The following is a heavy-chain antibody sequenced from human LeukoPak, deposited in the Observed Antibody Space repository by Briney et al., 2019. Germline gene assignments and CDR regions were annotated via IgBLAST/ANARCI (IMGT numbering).Heavy chain of an antibody. V-gene: IGHV3-30*02. CDR1: GFTFSSRG. CDR2: IRYDGSDK. D-gene: IGHD3-22*01. CDR3: AQDFTYYYDTTNYH. Sequence: GGSLRLSCSASGFTFSSRGMHWVRQAPGTGLEWVTFIRYDGSDKYYADSVRGRFTVSRDNSMNTLFLQMNSLRAEDTAVYYCAQDFTYYYDTTNYHWGQGTLVTVSS. J-gene: IGHJ4*02.